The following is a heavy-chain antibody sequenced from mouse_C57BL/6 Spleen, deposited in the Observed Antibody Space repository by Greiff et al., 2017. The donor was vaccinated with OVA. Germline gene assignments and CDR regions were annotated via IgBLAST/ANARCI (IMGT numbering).Heavy chain of an antibody. J-gene: IGHJ2*01. CDR1: GYTFTDYE. CDR2: LDPETGGP. D-gene: IGHD2-2*01. CDR3: TRSLYGNDADYLDY. Sequence: VQLQQSGAELVRPGASVTLSCKASGYTFTDYELHWVQQTPVHGLELIGALDPETGGPAYNQKFKVTSLLTADKAASTAYMEIRSLTSEDSAVYYCTRSLYGNDADYLDYWGQGTTRTVSA. V-gene: IGHV1-15*01.